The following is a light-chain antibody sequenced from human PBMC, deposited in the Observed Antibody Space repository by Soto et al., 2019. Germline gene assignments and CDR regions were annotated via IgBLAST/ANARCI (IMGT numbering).Light chain of an antibody. J-gene: IGKJ4*01. CDR2: DAS. Sequence: EIVLTQSPATLSLSPGERATLSCRASQSVSSYLAWYQQKPGQAPRLLIYDASNRATGIPARFSGSGSGTDFTLTISSLEPEDFAVYYCHQSRNWLLTFGGGTKVEIK. CDR1: QSVSSY. V-gene: IGKV3-11*01. CDR3: HQSRNWLLT.